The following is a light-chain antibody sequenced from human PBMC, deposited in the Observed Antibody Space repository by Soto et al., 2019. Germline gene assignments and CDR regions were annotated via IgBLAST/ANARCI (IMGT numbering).Light chain of an antibody. Sequence: AMERNRCPSFGSAATGERVVMTCRASQDIRNDLGWYQQKPGKAPKVLIYDTCTLQSGVSSRFSGSGSGTDFTLPIGCLQSEDFATYYCRQYYSYPRTVDQGTKVDIK. J-gene: IGKJ1*01. V-gene: IGKV1-8*01. CDR1: QDIRND. CDR2: DTC. CDR3: RQYYSYPRT.